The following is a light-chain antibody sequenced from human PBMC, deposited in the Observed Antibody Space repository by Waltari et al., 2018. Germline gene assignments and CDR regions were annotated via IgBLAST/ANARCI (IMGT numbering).Light chain of an antibody. CDR2: DAS. J-gene: IGKJ4*01. CDR3: QQFDRSPPVT. V-gene: IGKV3-20*01. CDR1: QSIR. Sequence: EIVLTQSPGTLSLSPGETATLSCRASQSIRLAWYQQKPGQAPILLIHDASKRATGIPDRFSGSVSGTDFTLTISRLEPEDFAMYYCQQFDRSPPVTFGGGTKVEIK.